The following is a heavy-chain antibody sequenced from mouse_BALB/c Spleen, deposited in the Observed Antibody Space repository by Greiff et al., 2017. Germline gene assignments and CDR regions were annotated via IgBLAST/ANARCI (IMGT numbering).Heavy chain of an antibody. CDR2: ISSGSSTI. CDR3: ARRITTATGAMDY. J-gene: IGHJ4*01. D-gene: IGHD1-2*01. Sequence: EVQRVESGGGLVQPGGSRKLSCAASGFTFSSFGMHWVRQAPEKGLEWVAYISSGSSTIYYADTVKGRFTISRDNPKNTLFLQMTSLRSEDMAMYYCARRITTATGAMDYWGQGTSVTVSS. V-gene: IGHV5-17*02. CDR1: GFTFSSFG.